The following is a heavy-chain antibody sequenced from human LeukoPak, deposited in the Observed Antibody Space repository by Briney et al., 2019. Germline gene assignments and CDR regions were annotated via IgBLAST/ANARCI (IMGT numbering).Heavy chain of an antibody. D-gene: IGHD3-10*01. J-gene: IGHJ6*03. Sequence: ASVKVSCKASGYTFTSYDINWVRQATGQGLEWMGGMNPNSGNTGYAQKFQGRVTMTRNTSISTAYMELSSLRSEDTAVYYCARERALWFGELLSTSNYYYYYMDVWGKGTTVTISS. CDR3: ARERALWFGELLSTSNYYYYYMDV. CDR2: MNPNSGNT. CDR1: GYTFTSYD. V-gene: IGHV1-8*01.